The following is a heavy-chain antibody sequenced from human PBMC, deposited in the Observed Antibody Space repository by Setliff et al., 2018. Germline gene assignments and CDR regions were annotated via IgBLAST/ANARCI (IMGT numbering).Heavy chain of an antibody. CDR1: GFMFSAYA. CDR2: MSGGSST. D-gene: IGHD2-15*01. CDR3: VRRVAGKGWFDP. J-gene: IGHJ5*02. V-gene: IGHV3-23*01. Sequence: PGGSLRLSCAASGFMFSAYAMSWVRQAPGKGLEWVSLMSGGSSTQYADSVKGRFTTSRDNSKNTIYLQMNNLGVDDTAIYYCVRRVAGKGWFDPWGQGTLVTVSS.